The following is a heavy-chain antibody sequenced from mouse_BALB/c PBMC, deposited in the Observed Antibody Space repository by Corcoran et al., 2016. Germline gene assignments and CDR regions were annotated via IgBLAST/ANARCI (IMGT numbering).Heavy chain of an antibody. V-gene: IGHV14-3*02. CDR1: GFNIKDTY. Sequence: EVQLQQSGAELVKPGASVKLSCTASGFNIKDTYMHWVKQRPEQGLEWIGRIDPANGNTKYDPKFQGKATITADTSSNTAYLQLSSLTSEDTDVYYCARWDWYFDGWGAGTTVTVSS. CDR2: IDPANGNT. CDR3: ARWDWYFDG. J-gene: IGHJ1*01.